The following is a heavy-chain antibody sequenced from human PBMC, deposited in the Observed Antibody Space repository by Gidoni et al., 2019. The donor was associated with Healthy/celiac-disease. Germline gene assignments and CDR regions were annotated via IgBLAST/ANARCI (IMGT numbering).Heavy chain of an antibody. J-gene: IGHJ4*02. V-gene: IGHV3-9*01. CDR1: GFTFDDYA. D-gene: IGHD3-3*01. CDR3: AKDSTVRGVVIIPVCDY. Sequence: EVQLVESGGGLVQPGRSLRLSCAASGFTFDDYAMHWVRQAPGKGLEWVSGISWNSGSIGYADSVKGRFTISRDNAKNSLYLQMNSLRAEDTALYYCAKDSTVRGVVIIPVCDYWGQGTLVTVSS. CDR2: ISWNSGSI.